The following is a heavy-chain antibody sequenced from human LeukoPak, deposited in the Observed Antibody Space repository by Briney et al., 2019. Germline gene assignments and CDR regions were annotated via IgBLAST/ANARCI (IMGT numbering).Heavy chain of an antibody. CDR2: ISSDGRST. CDR1: GFTFSDNW. CDR3: ASQLGGNVY. Sequence: EGSLRLSCAAFGFTFSDNWMHWVRQAPGKGLVWVSVISSDGRSTIYADSVKGRFTISRDNAKNTLYLQMDSLRAEDTAVYFCASQLGGNVYWGQGTLVTVSS. D-gene: IGHD3-16*01. J-gene: IGHJ4*02. V-gene: IGHV3-74*01.